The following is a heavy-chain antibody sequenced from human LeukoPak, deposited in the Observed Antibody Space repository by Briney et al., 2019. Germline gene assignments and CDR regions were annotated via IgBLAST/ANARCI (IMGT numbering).Heavy chain of an antibody. J-gene: IGHJ6*03. CDR3: AKHSSGYHYYYYMDV. V-gene: IGHV3-23*01. CDR1: GFTFSSYA. CDR2: ISGSGGST. D-gene: IGHD3-22*01. Sequence: GGSLRLSCAASGFTFSSYAMSWVRQAPGKGLEWVSAISGSGGSTYYADSVKGRFTISRDNSKNTLYLQMNSLRAEDTAVYYCAKHSSGYHYYYYMDVWGKGTTVTVSS.